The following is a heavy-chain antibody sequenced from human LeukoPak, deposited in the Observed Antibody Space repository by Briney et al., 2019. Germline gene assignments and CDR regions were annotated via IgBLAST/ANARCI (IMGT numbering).Heavy chain of an antibody. CDR3: AREPRGYSGYDC. CDR1: GFTFSSYG. V-gene: IGHV3-30*02. CDR2: IRYDGTYK. D-gene: IGHD5-12*01. J-gene: IGHJ4*02. Sequence: QTGGSLRLSCAASGFTFSSYGMYWVRQAPGKGLEWVAFIRYDGTYKYNADSVKGRFTISRDNSKNTLYLQMNSLRAEDTAVYYCAREPRGYSGYDCWGQGTLVTVSS.